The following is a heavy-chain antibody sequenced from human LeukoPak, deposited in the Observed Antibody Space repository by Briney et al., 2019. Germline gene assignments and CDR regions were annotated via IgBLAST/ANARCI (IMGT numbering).Heavy chain of an antibody. Sequence: GGSLRLSCAASGFTFNNYAMSWVRQAPGKGLEWVSAISGSGGSTYYADSVKGRFTISRDNSKNTLYLQMNSLRAEDTAVYYCAKDARPSGSSGWYSSDHWGQGTLVTVSS. CDR3: AKDARPSGSSGWYSSDH. D-gene: IGHD6-19*01. CDR2: ISGSGGST. CDR1: GFTFNNYA. J-gene: IGHJ4*02. V-gene: IGHV3-23*01.